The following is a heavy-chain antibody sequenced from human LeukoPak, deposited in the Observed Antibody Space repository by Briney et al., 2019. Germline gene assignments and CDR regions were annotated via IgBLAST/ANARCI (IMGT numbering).Heavy chain of an antibody. D-gene: IGHD1-26*01. CDR1: GFTFSSHA. V-gene: IGHV3-30-3*01. Sequence: GRSLRLSCAASGFTFSSHAMHWVRQAPGKGLEWVSFLSWDGNIKYYTNSVKGRFTSSRDNSRNTLYLQMNSLGPQDTAVYYCARDISGGYSFDYRGQGTLVTVSS. CDR3: ARDISGGYSFDY. CDR2: LSWDGNIK. J-gene: IGHJ4*02.